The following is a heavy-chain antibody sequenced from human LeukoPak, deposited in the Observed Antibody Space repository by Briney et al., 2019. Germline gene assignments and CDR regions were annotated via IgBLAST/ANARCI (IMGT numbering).Heavy chain of an antibody. D-gene: IGHD3-10*01. CDR1: GFTFSDYY. J-gene: IGHJ6*03. CDR2: ISSSGSTI. Sequence: GGSLRLSCAASGFTFSDYYMSWIRQAPGKGLEWVSYISSSGSTIYYADSVKGRFTISRDNAKNSLHLQMNSLRAEDTAVYYCARDSRRGSYYYYMDVWGKGTTVTVSS. CDR3: ARDSRRGSYYYYMDV. V-gene: IGHV3-11*04.